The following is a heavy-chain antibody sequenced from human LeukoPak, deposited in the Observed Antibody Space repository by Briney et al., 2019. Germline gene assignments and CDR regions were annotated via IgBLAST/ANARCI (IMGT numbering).Heavy chain of an antibody. CDR1: GGSLSRYY. D-gene: IGHD3-9*01. J-gene: IGHJ4*02. V-gene: IGHV4-59*01. Sequence: SETLSLTCTVSGGSLSRYYWSWIRQSPRKRLELIAQIYYAGTTFYNPSLNSPVTTSLDTSKNEFSLKLTSVTAADTAVYYCARFSWDCSTASCHLTHWGQGALVTVSS. CDR3: ARFSWDCSTASCHLTH. CDR2: IYYAGTT.